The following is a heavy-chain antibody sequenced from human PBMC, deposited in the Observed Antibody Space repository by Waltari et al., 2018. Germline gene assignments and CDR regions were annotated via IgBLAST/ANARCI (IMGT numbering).Heavy chain of an antibody. CDR2: IHHSGSA. CDR1: GYSISNVYD. V-gene: IGHV4-38-2*02. J-gene: IGHJ5*02. D-gene: IGHD1-1*01. Sequence: QVQLQQSGPGLVKPSETLSLTCTVSGYSISNVYDWGWIRQPPGQGLEWIGSIHHSGSAYYNPSLNSRVTISLETSKNQFSLKLTSVAATDTAIYYCARQPIEGNLPDWFDPWGQGTLVTVSS. CDR3: ARQPIEGNLPDWFDP.